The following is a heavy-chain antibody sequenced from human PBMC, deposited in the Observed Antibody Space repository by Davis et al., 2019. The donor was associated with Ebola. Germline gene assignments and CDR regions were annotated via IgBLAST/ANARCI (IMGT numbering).Heavy chain of an antibody. D-gene: IGHD3-3*01. J-gene: IGHJ4*02. CDR3: ARAGGRKGVVSVY. Sequence: AASVKVSCKASGYTFTSYGISWVRQATGQGLEWMGWMNPNSGNTGYAQKFQGRVTMTRDTSISTAYMELSSLRSEDTAVYYCARAGGRKGVVSVYWGQGTLVTVSS. CDR2: MNPNSGNT. CDR1: GYTFTSYG. V-gene: IGHV1-8*02.